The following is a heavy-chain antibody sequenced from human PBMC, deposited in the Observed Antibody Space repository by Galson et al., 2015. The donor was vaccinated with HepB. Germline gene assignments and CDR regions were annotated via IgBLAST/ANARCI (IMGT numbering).Heavy chain of an antibody. J-gene: IGHJ1*01. D-gene: IGHD6-13*01. CDR1: GYTFTSYY. CDR2: INPSGGST. Sequence: SVKVSCKASGYTFTSYYMHWVRQAPGQGLEWMGIINPSGGSTSYAQKFQGRVTMTRDTSTSTVYMELSSLRSEDTAVYYCARVGAAAVAEGYFQHWGQGTLVTVSS. V-gene: IGHV1-46*03. CDR3: ARVGAAAVAEGYFQH.